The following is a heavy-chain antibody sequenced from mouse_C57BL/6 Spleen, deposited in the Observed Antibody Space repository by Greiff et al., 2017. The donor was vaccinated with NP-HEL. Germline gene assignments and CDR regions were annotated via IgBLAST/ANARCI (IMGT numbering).Heavy chain of an antibody. D-gene: IGHD2-5*01. CDR2: SLPGSGST. V-gene: IGHV1-9*01. CDR3: ARKSNYLYYFDY. Sequence: QVQLQQSGAELMKPGASVKLSCKATGYTFNGYWIEWVKQRPGHGLEWIGESLPGSGSTNYNEKFKGKATFTADTSSNTAYMQLSSLTTEDSAIYYCARKSNYLYYFDYWGQGTTLTVSS. J-gene: IGHJ2*01. CDR1: GYTFNGYW.